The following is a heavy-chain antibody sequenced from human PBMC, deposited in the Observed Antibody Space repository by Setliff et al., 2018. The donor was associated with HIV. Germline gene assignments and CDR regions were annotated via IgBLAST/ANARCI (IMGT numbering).Heavy chain of an antibody. CDR3: AKTLPTLYPPHDYYFAMDV. CDR1: GFTFNNYA. V-gene: IGHV3-23*01. D-gene: IGHD2-15*01. J-gene: IGHJ6*02. Sequence: GGSLRLSCAASGFTFNNYAMSWVRQAPGKGLEWVSVISGSGDSTFYADSLKGRFTISRDNSKNTLYLQMNSLRAEDTAVYYCAKTLPTLYPPHDYYFAMDVWGQGTTVTVSS. CDR2: ISGSGDST.